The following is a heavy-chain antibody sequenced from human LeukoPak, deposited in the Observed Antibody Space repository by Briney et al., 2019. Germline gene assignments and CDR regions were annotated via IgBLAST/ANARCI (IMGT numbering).Heavy chain of an antibody. J-gene: IGHJ4*02. D-gene: IGHD1-26*01. CDR3: ARERESGSYRYFDY. Sequence: RASVKVSCKASGGTFSSYANSWVRQAPGQGLEWMGGIIPIFGTANYAQKFQGRVTITADEATSTAYMELSSLRSEDTDVYYCARERESGSYRYFDYWGQGTLVTVSS. CDR2: IIPIFGTA. CDR1: GGTFSSYA. V-gene: IGHV1-69*01.